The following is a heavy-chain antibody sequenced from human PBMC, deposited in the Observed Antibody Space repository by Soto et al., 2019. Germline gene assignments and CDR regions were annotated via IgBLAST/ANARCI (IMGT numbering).Heavy chain of an antibody. CDR1: GGSISSYY. Sequence: SETLSLTCTVSGGSISSYYWSWIRQPAGKGLEWIGRIYTSGSTNYNPSLKSRVTMSVDTSKNQFSLKLSSVTAADTAVYYCARDFLFSAFGSPPFWSGYLGTNWFDPWGQGTLVTVYS. D-gene: IGHD3-3*01. V-gene: IGHV4-4*07. J-gene: IGHJ5*02. CDR2: IYTSGST. CDR3: ARDFLFSAFGSPPFWSGYLGTNWFDP.